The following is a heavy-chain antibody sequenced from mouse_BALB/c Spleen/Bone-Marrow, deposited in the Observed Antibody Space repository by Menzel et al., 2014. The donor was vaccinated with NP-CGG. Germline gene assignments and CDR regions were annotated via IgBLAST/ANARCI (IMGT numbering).Heavy chain of an antibody. CDR2: VTPYNGGT. CDR1: GYTFTDCY. CDR3: ARTGY. Sequence: EVQLQQSGPELVKPGASVKMSCKASGYTFTDCYMDWVKQSHGESFEWIGRVTPYNGGTTYNQKFKGKATLTVDKSSSTAYMALNSLTSEDSAVYYCARTGYWGQGTTLTVSS. V-gene: IGHV1-19*01. J-gene: IGHJ2*01.